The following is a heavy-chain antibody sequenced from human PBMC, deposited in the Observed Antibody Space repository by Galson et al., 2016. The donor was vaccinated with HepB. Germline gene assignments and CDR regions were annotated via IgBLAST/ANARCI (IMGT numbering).Heavy chain of an antibody. D-gene: IGHD6-13*01. CDR2: INFNSGST. V-gene: IGHV3-23*01. Sequence: SLRLSCAASGFTFSNYAMSWVRQAPGKGLEWVSAINFNSGSTYYADSVKGRFTISRDNSKNTLYLQMKSLRAEDTAVYYCAKARWAIGRFDYRGQGAPVTVSS. CDR3: AKARWAIGRFDY. J-gene: IGHJ4*02. CDR1: GFTFSNYA.